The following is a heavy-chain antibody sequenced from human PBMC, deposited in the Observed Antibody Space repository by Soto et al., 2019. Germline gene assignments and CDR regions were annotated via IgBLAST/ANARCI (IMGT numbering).Heavy chain of an antibody. D-gene: IGHD1-1*01. Sequence: QGQLVQSGAEVKTPGASVKVSCHASGYTFTDYGINWVRQAPGQGLEWLAWISTYNGKTHHVSTVQSRLTMTTDTSTSTAYMDLRSLRSDDTAVYYCERGGWNDGRGAFDVWGQGTMVTVSS. CDR2: ISTYNGKT. CDR1: GYTFTDYG. CDR3: ERGGWNDGRGAFDV. J-gene: IGHJ3*01. V-gene: IGHV1-18*04.